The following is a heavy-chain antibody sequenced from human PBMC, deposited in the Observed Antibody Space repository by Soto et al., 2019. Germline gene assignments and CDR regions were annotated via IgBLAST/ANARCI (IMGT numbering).Heavy chain of an antibody. D-gene: IGHD3-22*01. Sequence: SETLSLTCTVSGDTSTSYYWGWIRQAPGKGLEWIGHIHNSGTSTHNPSLNGRVTISIDMSKKQFSLKLTSLTSADTAVYYCARDFYDSVGYTWFDSWSQGTLVTV. V-gene: IGHV4-59*01. J-gene: IGHJ5*01. CDR3: ARDFYDSVGYTWFDS. CDR2: IHNSGTS. CDR1: GDTSTSYY.